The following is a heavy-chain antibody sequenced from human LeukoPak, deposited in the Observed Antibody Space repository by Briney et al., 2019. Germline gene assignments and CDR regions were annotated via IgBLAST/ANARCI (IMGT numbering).Heavy chain of an antibody. CDR3: ARDRVSYSDSSGYYR. J-gene: IGHJ4*02. CDR1: GYTFTSYV. Sequence: GASVKVSCKASGYTFTSYVISWVRQAPGQGLERMGWINAYNGNTNYAQNLQGRVTMTTDTSSSTAYMELRSLRSDDTAVYYCARDRVSYSDSSGYYRWGQGTLVTVSS. CDR2: INAYNGNT. V-gene: IGHV1-18*01. D-gene: IGHD3-22*01.